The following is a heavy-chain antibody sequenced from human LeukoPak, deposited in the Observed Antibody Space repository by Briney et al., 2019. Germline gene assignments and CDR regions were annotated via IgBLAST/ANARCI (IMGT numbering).Heavy chain of an antibody. Sequence: GGSLRLSCAASGFTFSSFAMGWVRLAPGKGLQWISCIYGSNNNTYYTDSVTGRFTISRDNSKTTLFLQMNSLRAEDTAVYYCAKGISGSCYTGLGFWGQGTLVTVSS. CDR2: IYGSNNNT. CDR1: GFTFSSFA. J-gene: IGHJ4*02. D-gene: IGHD2-2*02. CDR3: AKGISGSCYTGLGF. V-gene: IGHV3-23*05.